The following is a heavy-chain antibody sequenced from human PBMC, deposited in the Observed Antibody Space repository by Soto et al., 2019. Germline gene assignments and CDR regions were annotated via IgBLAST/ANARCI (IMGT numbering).Heavy chain of an antibody. Sequence: QVQLVESGGGVVQPGRSLSLSCAASGFTFSRYAMHWVRQAPGKGLEWVAIISYDDTNKFYADSVMGRFTISRDNSKNTLYLQMNHLRADDTAVYYCARGRYRYGNSNTAYSGLDVWGQGTTVTVSS. CDR3: ARGRYRYGNSNTAYSGLDV. CDR2: ISYDDTNK. CDR1: GFTFSRYA. D-gene: IGHD4-4*01. V-gene: IGHV3-30-3*01. J-gene: IGHJ6*02.